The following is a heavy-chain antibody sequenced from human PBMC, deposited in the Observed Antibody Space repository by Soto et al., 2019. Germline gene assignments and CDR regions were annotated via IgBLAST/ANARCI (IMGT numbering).Heavy chain of an antibody. J-gene: IGHJ4*02. D-gene: IGHD3-22*01. V-gene: IGHV3-30*18. Sequence: QVQLVESGGGVVQPGRSLRLSCAASGFTFSSYGMHWVRQAAGKGLEWVAVISYDGSNKYYADSVKGRFTISRDNSKNPVSLPMNSLRAEDPGMYYCAKDRGGYSPIDYWGPGTLVTVSS. CDR2: ISYDGSNK. CDR1: GFTFSSYG. CDR3: AKDRGGYSPIDY.